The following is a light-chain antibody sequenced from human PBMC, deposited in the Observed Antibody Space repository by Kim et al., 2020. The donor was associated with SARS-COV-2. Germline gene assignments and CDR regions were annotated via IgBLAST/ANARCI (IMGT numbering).Light chain of an antibody. Sequence: PASTSCKSTHNLMSSDGKTQVSWYLQEPGQAPQHLMYGIANLFSGGPDRNSGSGSGTDFTLKISRVEAEDVGSYYCMQSMEVPVTFGGGTKLEI. CDR3: MQSMEVPVT. CDR1: HNLMSSDGKTQ. J-gene: IGKJ4*01. V-gene: IGKV2D-29*01. CDR2: GIA.